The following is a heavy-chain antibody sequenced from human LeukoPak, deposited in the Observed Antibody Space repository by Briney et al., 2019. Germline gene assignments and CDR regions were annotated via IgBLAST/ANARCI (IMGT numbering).Heavy chain of an antibody. CDR2: IWYDGSNK. J-gene: IGHJ3*02. CDR1: GFTLSSYG. CDR3: AKGYHYYDSSGYYYGAFDI. D-gene: IGHD3-22*01. V-gene: IGHV3-33*06. Sequence: PGRSLRLSCAASGFTLSSYGMHWVRQAPGKGLEWVAVIWYDGSNKYYADSVKGRFTISRDNSKNTLYLQMNSLRAEDTAVYYCAKGYHYYDSSGYYYGAFDIWGQGTMVTVSS.